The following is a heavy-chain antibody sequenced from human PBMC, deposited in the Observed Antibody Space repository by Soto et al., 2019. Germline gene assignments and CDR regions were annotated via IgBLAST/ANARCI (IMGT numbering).Heavy chain of an antibody. Sequence: QVQLVQAGAEVKKPGSSVKVSCKASGGTFSSYAISWVRQAPGQGLEWMGGIIPIFGTANYAQKFQGRVTITADDTTSPAYMDLSRRRYEDTAVYYCTRDSSGVREGYYYCGMYVWGQGATVTFSS. V-gene: IGHV1-69*01. J-gene: IGHJ6*02. CDR2: IIPIFGTA. CDR3: TRDSSGVREGYYYCGMYV. D-gene: IGHD2-8*02. CDR1: GGTFSSYA.